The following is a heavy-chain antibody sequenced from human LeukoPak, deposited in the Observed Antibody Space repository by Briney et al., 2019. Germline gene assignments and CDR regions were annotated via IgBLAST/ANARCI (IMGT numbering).Heavy chain of an antibody. J-gene: IGHJ4*02. CDR1: GFTFSSYE. CDR3: ASIHYYDSSGYQPPY. D-gene: IGHD3-22*01. Sequence: GGSLRLSCAASGFTFSSYEMNWVRQAPGKGLEWVSYISSSGSTIYYADSVKGRFTISRDNAKNSLYLQMNSLRAEDTAVYYCASIHYYDSSGYQPPYWGQGTLVTVSS. CDR2: ISSSGSTI. V-gene: IGHV3-48*03.